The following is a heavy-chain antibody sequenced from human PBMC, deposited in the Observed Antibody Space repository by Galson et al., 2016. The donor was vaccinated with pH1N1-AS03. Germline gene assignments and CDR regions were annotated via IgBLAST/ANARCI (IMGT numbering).Heavy chain of an antibody. CDR3: ARGPSTTVTTWCLDS. Sequence: SVKVACKAPGYSVSSEGVSWARQSPGQGTERRGWNSPYNGKTAHAQKFQGRVTLTTDTFTTTAYMELRSLRSDDTAVYYCARGPSTTVTTWCLDSWGQG. V-gene: IGHV1-18*01. CDR2: NSPYNGKT. CDR1: GYSVSSEG. D-gene: IGHD4-17*01. J-gene: IGHJ4*02.